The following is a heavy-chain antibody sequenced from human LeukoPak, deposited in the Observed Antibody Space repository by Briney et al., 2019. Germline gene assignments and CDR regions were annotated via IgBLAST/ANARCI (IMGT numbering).Heavy chain of an antibody. V-gene: IGHV3-30-3*01. CDR1: GFTFSSYA. J-gene: IGHJ6*02. Sequence: GRSLRLSCAASGFTFSSYAMHWVRQAPGKGLEWVAVISYDGSNKYYADSVKGRFTISRDNSKNTLYLQMNSLRAEDTAVYYCAREFVVPAASNYYYYYGMDVWGQGTTVTVSS. D-gene: IGHD2-2*01. CDR3: AREFVVPAASNYYYYYGMDV. CDR2: ISYDGSNK.